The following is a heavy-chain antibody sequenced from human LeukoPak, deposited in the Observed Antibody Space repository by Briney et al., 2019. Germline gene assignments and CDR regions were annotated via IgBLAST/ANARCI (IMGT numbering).Heavy chain of an antibody. Sequence: PSETLSLTCTVSGGSISSSSYYWGWIRQPPGKGLEWIGCIYYSGSTNYNPSLKSRVTISVDTSKNQFSLKLSSVTAADTAVYYCARLRGYSYGYFDYWGQGTLVTVSS. CDR2: IYYSGST. CDR1: GGSISSSSYY. V-gene: IGHV4-39*07. CDR3: ARLRGYSYGYFDY. D-gene: IGHD5-18*01. J-gene: IGHJ4*02.